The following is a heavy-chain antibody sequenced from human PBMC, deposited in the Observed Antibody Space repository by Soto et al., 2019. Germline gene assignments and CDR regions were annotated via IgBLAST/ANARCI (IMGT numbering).Heavy chain of an antibody. V-gene: IGHV3-30*18. D-gene: IGHD3-22*01. Sequence: SGGSLRLSCAASGFTFSSYGMHWVRQAPGKGLEWVAVISYDGSNKYYADSVKGRFTISRDNSKNTLYLQMNSLRAEDTAVYYCAKDEGYYYDSSGYYSSPYWGQGTLVTVSS. CDR3: AKDEGYYYDSSGYYSSPY. CDR1: GFTFSSYG. CDR2: ISYDGSNK. J-gene: IGHJ4*02.